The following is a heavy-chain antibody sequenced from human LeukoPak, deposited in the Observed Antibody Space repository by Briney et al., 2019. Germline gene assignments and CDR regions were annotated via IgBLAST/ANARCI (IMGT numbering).Heavy chain of an antibody. CDR2: ISSNGGST. CDR1: GFTFSSYA. J-gene: IGHJ4*02. V-gene: IGHV3-64D*06. D-gene: IGHD6-13*01. Sequence: PGGSLRLSCSASGFTFSSYAMHWVRQAPGKGLEYVSAISSNGGSTYYADSVKGRFTISRDNSKNTLYLQMSSLRAEDTAVYYCVSSRCWYAEGHWGQGTLVTVSS. CDR3: VSSRCWYAEGH.